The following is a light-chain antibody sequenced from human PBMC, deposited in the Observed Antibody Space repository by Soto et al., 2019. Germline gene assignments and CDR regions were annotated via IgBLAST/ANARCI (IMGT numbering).Light chain of an antibody. Sequence: EIVMTQSPATLSVSPGERATLSCRASQSVSRNLAWYQQKPGQAPRLLVYGASTRATGNPARFSGSGSGTEITLTISGLQSEDFALYYCQQYQNLWTFGQGTKVDIK. V-gene: IGKV3-15*01. CDR3: QQYQNLWT. CDR1: QSVSRN. J-gene: IGKJ1*01. CDR2: GAS.